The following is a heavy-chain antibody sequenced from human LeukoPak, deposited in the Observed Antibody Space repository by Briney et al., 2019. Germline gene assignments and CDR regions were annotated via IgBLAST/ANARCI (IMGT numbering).Heavy chain of an antibody. CDR2: ISSNGGST. CDR3: ATSSSWSLRYFQH. CDR1: GFTFSSYA. D-gene: IGHD6-13*01. Sequence: GGSLRLSCAASGFTFSSYAMHWVRQAPGKGLEYVSAISSNGGSTYYANSVKGRFTISRDNSKNTPYLQMGGLRAEDMAVYYCATSSSWSLRYFQHWGQGTLVTVSS. J-gene: IGHJ1*01. V-gene: IGHV3-64*01.